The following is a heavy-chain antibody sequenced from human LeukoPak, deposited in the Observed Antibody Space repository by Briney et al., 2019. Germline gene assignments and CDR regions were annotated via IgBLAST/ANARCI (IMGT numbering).Heavy chain of an antibody. J-gene: IGHJ3*02. CDR1: GFTFGTYW. CDR3: ARNAYDM. V-gene: IGHV3-7*01. Sequence: GRSLRLSCAASGFTFGTYWMSWVRQAPGKGLEWVANINQDGSEKNYVDSVKGRFTISRDNAKNSLYLQMNSLRVEDTAVYYCARNAYDMWGQGTTVTVSS. CDR2: INQDGSEK.